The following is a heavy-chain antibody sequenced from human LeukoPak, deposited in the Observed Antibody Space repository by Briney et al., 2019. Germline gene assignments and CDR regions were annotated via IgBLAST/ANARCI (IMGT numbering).Heavy chain of an antibody. V-gene: IGHV1-69*13. CDR3: ARDREDPGYSSWWSYRRYFDP. D-gene: IGHD6-13*01. J-gene: IGHJ5*02. CDR2: IIPIFGTA. Sequence: SVTVSCKASGGTFSSYAISWVRQAPGQGLEWMGGIIPIFGTANYAQKFQSRVTITADESTSTAYMELSSLRSEDTAVYYCARDREDPGYSSWWSYRRYFDPWGQGTLVTVSS. CDR1: GGTFSSYA.